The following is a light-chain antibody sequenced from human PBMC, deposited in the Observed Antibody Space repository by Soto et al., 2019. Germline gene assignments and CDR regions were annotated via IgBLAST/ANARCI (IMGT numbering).Light chain of an antibody. J-gene: IGKJ4*01. CDR3: QQSYSIPLT. V-gene: IGKV1-39*01. CDR2: AAS. CDR1: QSISSY. Sequence: DIQMTQSPSSLSASVGDRVTITCRASQSISSYLNWYQQKPGKAPKLLIFAASSLQSGVPSRFNGSGSGTDFTLTISSLRPEDFATYYCQQSYSIPLTFGGGTKVEIK.